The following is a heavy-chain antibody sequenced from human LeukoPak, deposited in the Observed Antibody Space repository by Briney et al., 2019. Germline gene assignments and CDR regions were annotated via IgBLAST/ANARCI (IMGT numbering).Heavy chain of an antibody. CDR1: GGTFSSYA. CDR3: ARDSGDGYNPRPLGY. V-gene: IGHV1-69*04. J-gene: IGHJ4*02. D-gene: IGHD5-24*01. Sequence: GASVKVSCKASGGTFSSYAISWVRQAPGQGLEWMGRIIPILGIANYAQKFQGRVTITADKSTSTAYMELSSLRSEDTAVYYCARDSGDGYNPRPLGYWGQGTLVTVSS. CDR2: IIPILGIA.